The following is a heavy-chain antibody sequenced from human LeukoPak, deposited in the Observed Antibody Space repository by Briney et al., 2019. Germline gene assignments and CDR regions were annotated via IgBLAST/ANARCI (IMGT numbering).Heavy chain of an antibody. CDR3: AKEPTAYCGGDCYSMGEPVDY. V-gene: IGHV3-33*06. D-gene: IGHD2-21*02. Sequence: GGSLRLSCAASGFTFSSYGMHWVRQAPGKGLEWVAVIWYDGSNKYYADSVKGRFTISRDNSKNTLYLQMNSLRAEDTAVYYCAKEPTAYCGGDCYSMGEPVDYWGQGTLVTVSS. CDR1: GFTFSSYG. J-gene: IGHJ4*02. CDR2: IWYDGSNK.